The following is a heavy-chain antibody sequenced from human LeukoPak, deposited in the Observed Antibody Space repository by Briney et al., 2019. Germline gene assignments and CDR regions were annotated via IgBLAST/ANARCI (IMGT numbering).Heavy chain of an antibody. CDR3: ARGRVSSSTWYSTYYYFFYMDF. D-gene: IGHD4-11*01. J-gene: IGHJ6*03. Sequence: PSQTLSLTCTVSGGSISSGSYYWTWIRQPPGKGLEWIGYVDHTGSTKFNPSLNGRVSISRDPYNKFFSLRLRSVTAADTAVYFCARGRVSSSTWYSTYYYFFYMDFWGKGTTVTVSS. CDR1: GGSISSGSYY. V-gene: IGHV4-61*03. CDR2: VDHTGST.